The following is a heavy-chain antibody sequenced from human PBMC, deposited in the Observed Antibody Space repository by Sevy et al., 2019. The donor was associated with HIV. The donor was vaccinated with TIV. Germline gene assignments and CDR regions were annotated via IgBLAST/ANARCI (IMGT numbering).Heavy chain of an antibody. Sequence: GGSLRLSCTTSGFIFGDFALSWFRQAPGKGLEWLGFIRSKAYGGIADFAASVKGRFAISRDDSKSIAYLQMNSLRTDEPGVYYCSRDGTAVAGLNFDYWGQGTRVTVSS. CDR3: SRDGTAVAGLNFDY. D-gene: IGHD6-19*01. CDR1: GFIFGDFA. V-gene: IGHV3-49*03. CDR2: IRSKAYGGIA. J-gene: IGHJ4*02.